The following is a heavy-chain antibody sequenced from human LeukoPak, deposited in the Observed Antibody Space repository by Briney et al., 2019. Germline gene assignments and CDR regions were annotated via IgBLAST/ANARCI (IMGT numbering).Heavy chain of an antibody. CDR1: GGSFSGYY. CDR3: ARWAYDSSGYPFDY. J-gene: IGHJ4*02. Sequence: SETLSLTCAVYGGSFSGYYWSWVRQPPGKGLEWIGEIYHSGSTNYNPSLKSRVTISVDKSKNQFSLKLSSVTAADTAVYYCARWAYDSSGYPFDYWGQGTLVTVSS. D-gene: IGHD3-22*01. V-gene: IGHV4-34*01. CDR2: IYHSGST.